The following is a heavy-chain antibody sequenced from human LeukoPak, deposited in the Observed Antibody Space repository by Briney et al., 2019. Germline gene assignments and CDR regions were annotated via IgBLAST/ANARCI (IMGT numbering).Heavy chain of an antibody. CDR2: VNPNSGGT. D-gene: IGHD3-9*01. Sequence: ASVTVSCKASGYTFTGYYMHWVRQAPGQGLEGMGWVNPNSGGTNYAQKFQGRVTMTRDTSISTAYMELSRLRSDDTAVYYCARGVLRYFDWPVPYFQHWGQGTLVTVSS. V-gene: IGHV1-2*02. CDR3: ARGVLRYFDWPVPYFQH. J-gene: IGHJ1*01. CDR1: GYTFTGYY.